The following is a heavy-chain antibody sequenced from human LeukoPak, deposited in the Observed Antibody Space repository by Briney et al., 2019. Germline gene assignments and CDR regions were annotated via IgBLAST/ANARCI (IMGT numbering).Heavy chain of an antibody. V-gene: IGHV3-7*04. CDR3: VRGGYRSWFDP. CDR2: IKQDGSGK. Sequence: GGSLRLSCAASGFTLSSYWMSWVRQAPGKGLEWVANIKQDGSGKYYVDSVKGRFTISRDNAKNSLYLQMNSLRAEDTAVYYCVRGGYRSWFDPWGQGTLVTVSS. CDR1: GFTLSSYW. D-gene: IGHD3-16*02. J-gene: IGHJ5*02.